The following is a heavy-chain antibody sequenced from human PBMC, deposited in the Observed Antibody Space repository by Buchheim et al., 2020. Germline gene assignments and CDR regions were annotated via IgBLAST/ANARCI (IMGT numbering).Heavy chain of an antibody. CDR2: TRNKANSYTT. J-gene: IGHJ6*02. Sequence: EVQLVESGGGLVQPGGSLRLSCAASGFTFSDHYMDWVRQAPGKGLEWVGRTRNKANSYTTEYAPSVKGRFTISRDDSKNSLYLQMNSLKTEDTAVYYCARAIAAPWYYYYGMDVWGQGTT. CDR1: GFTFSDHY. CDR3: ARAIAAPWYYYYGMDV. V-gene: IGHV3-72*01. D-gene: IGHD6-13*01.